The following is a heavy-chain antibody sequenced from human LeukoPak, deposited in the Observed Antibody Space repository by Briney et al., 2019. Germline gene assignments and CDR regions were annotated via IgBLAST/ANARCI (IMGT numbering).Heavy chain of an antibody. V-gene: IGHV3-23*01. CDR2: ISGSGGST. J-gene: IGHJ4*02. Sequence: GGSLRLSCAASGFTFSSYAMSWVRQAPGKGLEWVSAISGSGGSTYYADSVKGRFTISRDNSKNTLYLQMNSLRAEDTAVYYCAKGNTIFTFGAPNYWGQGTLVTVSS. CDR1: GFTFSSYA. D-gene: IGHD3-16*01. CDR3: AKGNTIFTFGAPNY.